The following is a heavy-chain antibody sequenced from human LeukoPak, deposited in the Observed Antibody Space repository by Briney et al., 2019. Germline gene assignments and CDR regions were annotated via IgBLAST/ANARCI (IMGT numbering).Heavy chain of an antibody. CDR3: ATYRGFPVDY. Sequence: GGSLRLSCAASGFTFSRDWMHWVRQAPGKGLVWVSRISDDGSITTYADSVKGRFTISRDDAKSTVFLQMNSLRAEDTAVYYCATYRGFPVDYWGQGTLVTVSS. J-gene: IGHJ4*02. CDR1: GFTFSRDW. V-gene: IGHV3-74*03. CDR2: ISDDGSIT. D-gene: IGHD3-10*01.